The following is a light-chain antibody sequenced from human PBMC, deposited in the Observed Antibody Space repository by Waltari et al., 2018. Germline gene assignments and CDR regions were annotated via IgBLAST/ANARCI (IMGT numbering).Light chain of an antibody. J-gene: IGKJ4*01. CDR1: QSISNW. V-gene: IGKV1-5*03. Sequence: DIQMTQSPSTLSASVGDRVTITCQASQSISNWLAWYQQKPGKAPNLLIYKASTLESGVPSRFSGSGSGTEFTLTISSLQPDDFATYYCQQYNSYSLLTFGGGTKVEIK. CDR2: KAS. CDR3: QQYNSYSLLT.